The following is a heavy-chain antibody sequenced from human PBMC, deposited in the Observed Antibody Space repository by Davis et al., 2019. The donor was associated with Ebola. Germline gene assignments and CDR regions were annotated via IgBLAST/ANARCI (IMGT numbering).Heavy chain of an antibody. CDR2: IYYSGST. CDR3: ARGRDFWRN. CDR1: GGSISSSSYY. Sequence: MPSETLSLTCTVSGGSISSSSYYWGWIRQPPGKGLEWIGSIYYSGSTYYNPSLKSRVTISVDTSKNQFSLKLSSVTAADTAVYYCARGRDFWRNWGQGTLVTVSS. D-gene: IGHD3-3*01. V-gene: IGHV4-39*01. J-gene: IGHJ4*02.